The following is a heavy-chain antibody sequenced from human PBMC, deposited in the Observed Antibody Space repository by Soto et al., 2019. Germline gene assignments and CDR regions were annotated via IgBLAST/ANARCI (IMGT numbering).Heavy chain of an antibody. CDR2: IIPIFGTA. V-gene: IGHV1-69*06. Sequence: PVQGSRKASGGTFSSYAISWVRQAPRQGLEWTGGIIPIFGTANYAQKFQGRVTITADKSTSTAYMELSGLRSEDTAVYYCAILAYGSGSYISDYYDGNDVWVQGTTLTVSS. CDR1: GGTFSSYA. CDR3: AILAYGSGSYISDYYDGNDV. J-gene: IGHJ6*02. D-gene: IGHD3-10*01.